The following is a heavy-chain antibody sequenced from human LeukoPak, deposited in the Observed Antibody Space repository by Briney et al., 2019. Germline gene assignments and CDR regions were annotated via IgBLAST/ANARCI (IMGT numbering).Heavy chain of an antibody. J-gene: IGHJ4*02. D-gene: IGHD4-17*01. CDR2: IHPGDSDT. Sequence: GESLKTSCKGSGYTFTSYWIGWVRQMPGKGLEWMGIIHPGDSDTRYSPSFEGQVTISADKSFSTAYLQWSSLKASDTAMYYCARHLNDYGDQGSGDYWGQGTLVTVSS. V-gene: IGHV5-51*01. CDR1: GYTFTSYW. CDR3: ARHLNDYGDQGSGDY.